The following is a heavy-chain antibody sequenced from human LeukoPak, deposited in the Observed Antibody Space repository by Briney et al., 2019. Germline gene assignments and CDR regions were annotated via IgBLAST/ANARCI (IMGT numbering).Heavy chain of an antibody. Sequence: PGGSLRLSCAASGFNLSGYYMSWIRQAPGKGLAGVSYISSSGSTIYYADSVKGRFTISRGNAKNSLYLQMHSLRAEDTAVYYCARDRDYYDSSGYQPPDYWGQGTLVTVSS. V-gene: IGHV3-11*01. CDR3: ARDRDYYDSSGYQPPDY. D-gene: IGHD3-22*01. J-gene: IGHJ4*02. CDR2: ISSSGSTI. CDR1: GFNLSGYY.